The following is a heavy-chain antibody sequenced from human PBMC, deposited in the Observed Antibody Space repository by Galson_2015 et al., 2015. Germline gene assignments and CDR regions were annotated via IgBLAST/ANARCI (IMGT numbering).Heavy chain of an antibody. CDR2: IWYDGSKK. CDR1: GFAFGSYG. D-gene: IGHD6-19*01. CDR3: AKDPSVAT. J-gene: IGHJ3*01. Sequence: RLSCAASGFAFGSYGMHWVRQAPGKGLDWVAVIWYDGSKKYYADSVKGRFTISRDNSRNTLYLQMNSLGAEDTALYYCAKDPSVATWGQGTMVTVSS. V-gene: IGHV3-33*06.